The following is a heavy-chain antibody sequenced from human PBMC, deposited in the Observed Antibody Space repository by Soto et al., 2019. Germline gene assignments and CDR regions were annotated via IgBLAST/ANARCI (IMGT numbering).Heavy chain of an antibody. CDR3: ARVIGGYDYYYYSGMDV. CDR2: IYHSGST. J-gene: IGHJ6*02. CDR1: GGSISSSNW. V-gene: IGHV4-4*02. Sequence: SETLSLTCAVSGGSISSSNWWSWVRQPPGKGLEWIGEIYHSGSTNYNPSLKSRVTISVDKSKNQFSLKLSSVTAADTAVYYCARVIGGYDYYYYSGMDVWGQGTTVTVSS. D-gene: IGHD5-12*01.